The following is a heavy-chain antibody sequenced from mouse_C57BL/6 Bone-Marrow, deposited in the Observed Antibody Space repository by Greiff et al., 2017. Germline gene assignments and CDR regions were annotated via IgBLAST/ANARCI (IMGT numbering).Heavy chain of an antibody. V-gene: IGHV5-9-1*02. CDR3: TRENPITTVVDWDFDV. J-gene: IGHJ1*03. Sequence: DVKLVESGEGLVKPGGSLKLSCAASGFTFSSYAMSWVRQTPGKRLEWVAYISSGGDYIYYADTVKGRFTISRDNARNTLYLQLSSLKSEDTAMYYCTRENPITTVVDWDFDVWGTGTTVTVSS. D-gene: IGHD1-1*01. CDR2: ISSGGDYI. CDR1: GFTFSSYA.